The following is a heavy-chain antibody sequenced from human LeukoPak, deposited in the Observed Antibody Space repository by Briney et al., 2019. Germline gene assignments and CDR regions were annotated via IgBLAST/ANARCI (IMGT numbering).Heavy chain of an antibody. D-gene: IGHD3-3*01. Sequence: SETLSLTCAVSGGSISSYYWSWIRQPPGKGLEWIGYIYTSGSTNYNPSPKSRVTISVDTSKNQFSLKLSSVTAADTAVYYCARLKGYDFWSGMDPNWFDPWGQGTLVTVSS. V-gene: IGHV4-4*09. CDR2: IYTSGST. J-gene: IGHJ5*02. CDR3: ARLKGYDFWSGMDPNWFDP. CDR1: GGSISSYY.